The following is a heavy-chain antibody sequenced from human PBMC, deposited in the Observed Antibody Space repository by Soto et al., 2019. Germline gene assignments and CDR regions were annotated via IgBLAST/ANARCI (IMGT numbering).Heavy chain of an antibody. CDR3: AKDPTTVTAYWFDP. J-gene: IGHJ5*02. D-gene: IGHD4-17*01. V-gene: IGHV3-23*01. CDR2: ISGSGGST. Sequence: PGGSLRLSCAASGFTCSSYAMSWVRQAPGKGLEWVSAISGSGGSTYYADSVKGRFTISRDNSKNTLYLQMNSLSAEDTAVYYCAKDPTTVTAYWFDPWDQGTLVTVSS. CDR1: GFTCSSYA.